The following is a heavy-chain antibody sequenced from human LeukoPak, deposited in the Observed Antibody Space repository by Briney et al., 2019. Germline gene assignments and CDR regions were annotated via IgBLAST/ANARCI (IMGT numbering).Heavy chain of an antibody. CDR3: VKEGEVVITHRFDS. V-gene: IGHV3-30*04. CDR2: ISYDGSNK. D-gene: IGHD3-22*01. CDR1: GFTFSSYA. J-gene: IGHJ4*02. Sequence: PGRSLRLSCAASGFTFSSYAMHWVRQAPGKGLEWVAVISYDGSNKYYADSVKGRFTISRDNSKNTLYLQMNSLRAEDTAVYYCVKEGEVVITHRFDSWGQGTLVTVSS.